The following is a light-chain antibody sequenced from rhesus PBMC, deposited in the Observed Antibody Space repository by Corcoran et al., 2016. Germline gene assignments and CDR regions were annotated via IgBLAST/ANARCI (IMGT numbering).Light chain of an antibody. J-gene: IGKJ4*01. Sequence: DIVMTQSPDSLAVSLGERVTINCKSSQSLLYSSNTKNYLAWYQQKPGQAPKLLIYWASTRESGVPNLCSGNGSGTDVNRTISGLQAEDVAVYYCQQYYNSPLTFGGGTKVEIK. CDR3: QQYYNSPLT. CDR1: QSLLYSSNTKNY. CDR2: WAS. V-gene: IGKV4-1*01.